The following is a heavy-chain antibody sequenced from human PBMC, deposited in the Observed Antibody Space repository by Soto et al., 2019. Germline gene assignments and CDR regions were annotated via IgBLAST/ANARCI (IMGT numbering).Heavy chain of an antibody. Sequence: GGSLRLSCVASGFNFNNYAMSWVRRGPGKGLEWVAAMSGVGGSIYYADSVKGRFTISRDNSNNMLYLEMNSLRPEDTAVYYCATGHRGLTGTTVVVTVPGWFDPWGQGALVTVSS. CDR2: MSGVGGSI. CDR1: GFNFNNYA. V-gene: IGHV3-23*01. CDR3: ATGHRGLTGTTVVVTVPGWFDP. J-gene: IGHJ5*02. D-gene: IGHD2-21*02.